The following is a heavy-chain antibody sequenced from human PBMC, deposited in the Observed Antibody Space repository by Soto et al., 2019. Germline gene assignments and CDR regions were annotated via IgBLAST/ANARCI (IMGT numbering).Heavy chain of an antibody. CDR3: ARVTVGAWGCYFDY. D-gene: IGHD4-17*01. V-gene: IGHV4-61*01. J-gene: IGHJ4*02. CDR2: IYYIGST. Sequence: TVSVLGDSVRSGSYYWSWIRQPPGKGLEWIWHIYYIGSTNYNPSLRSRVTISVDTSKNRCSLKLSSVTAADTAVYYCARVTVGAWGCYFDYWGQGTPVTVS. CDR1: GDSVRSGSYY.